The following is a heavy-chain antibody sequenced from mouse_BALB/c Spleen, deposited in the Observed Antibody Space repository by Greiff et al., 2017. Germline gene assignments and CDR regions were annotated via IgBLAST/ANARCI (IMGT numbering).Heavy chain of an antibody. D-gene: IGHD4-1*01. Sequence: VKVVESGPELVKPGASVRISCKASGYTFTSYYIHWVKQRPGQGLEWIGWIYPGNVNTKYNEKFKGKATLTADKSSSTAYMQLSSLTSEDSAVYFCARSGTEAMDYWGQGTSVTVSS. CDR2: IYPGNVNT. CDR3: ARSGTEAMDY. V-gene: IGHV1S56*01. CDR1: GYTFTSYY. J-gene: IGHJ4*01.